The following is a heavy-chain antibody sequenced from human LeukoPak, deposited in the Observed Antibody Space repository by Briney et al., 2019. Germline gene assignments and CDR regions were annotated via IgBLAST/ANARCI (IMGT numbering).Heavy chain of an antibody. CDR1: GFTFSSYS. Sequence: GGSLRLSCAASGFTFSSYSMNWVRQAPGKGLEWVSSISSSSSYIYYADSVKGRFTISRDNAKNSLCLQMNSLRAEDTAVYYCARGSGSGYDYDYWGQGTLVTVSS. J-gene: IGHJ4*02. D-gene: IGHD5-12*01. CDR3: ARGSGSGYDYDY. V-gene: IGHV3-21*01. CDR2: ISSSSSYI.